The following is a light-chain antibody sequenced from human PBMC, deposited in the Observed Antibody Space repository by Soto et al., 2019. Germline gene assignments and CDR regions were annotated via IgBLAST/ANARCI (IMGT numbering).Light chain of an antibody. CDR1: QDIGTY. CDR3: QQFYNYPRT. V-gene: IGKV1-8*01. J-gene: IGKJ1*01. CDR2: DAS. Sequence: AIRMTQSPSSFSASTGYRASITCRATQDIGTYLAWYQQIPGKAPKLLIYDASTLQTGVPSRFSGSGSGTDFTLTSSYLQSEDFGTYYCQQFYNYPRTFGQGTKVEIK.